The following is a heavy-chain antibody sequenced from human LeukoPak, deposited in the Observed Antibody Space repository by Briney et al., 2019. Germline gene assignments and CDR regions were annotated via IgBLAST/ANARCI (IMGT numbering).Heavy chain of an antibody. Sequence: RASVKVSCKALGYTFTDHYFHWLRQAPGQGLEWMGWIHPGRGDTNYAQKFQGRVSLTRDTSISTAYMELSRLRSDDTAVYYCARDRGNWFDPWGQGTLVTVSS. V-gene: IGHV1-2*02. CDR3: ARDRGNWFDP. CDR2: IHPGRGDT. J-gene: IGHJ5*02. CDR1: GYTFTDHY. D-gene: IGHD3-10*01.